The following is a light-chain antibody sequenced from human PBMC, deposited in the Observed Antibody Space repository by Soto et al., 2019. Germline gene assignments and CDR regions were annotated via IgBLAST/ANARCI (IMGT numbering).Light chain of an antibody. J-gene: IGLJ1*01. V-gene: IGLV1-40*01. CDR3: QSYDSSLSGYV. CDR1: SSNIGAGYD. CDR2: GNS. Sequence: QSVLTQPPSVSGAPGLRVTISCTGSSSNIGAGYDVHWYQQLPGTAPKLLIYGNSNRPSGVPDRFSGSKSGTSASLAITGLQAEAEADYYCQSYDSSLSGYVFGTGTKVTVL.